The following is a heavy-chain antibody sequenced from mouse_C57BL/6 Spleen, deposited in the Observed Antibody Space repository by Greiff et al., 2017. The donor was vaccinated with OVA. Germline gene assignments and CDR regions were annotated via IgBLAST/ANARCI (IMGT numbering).Heavy chain of an antibody. J-gene: IGHJ2*01. D-gene: IGHD4-1*01. Sequence: EVKLVESGGGLVKPGGSLKLSCAASGFTFSSYTMSWVRQTPEKRLEWVATISGGGGNTYYPDSVKGRFTISRDNAKNTLYLQMSSLRSEDTALYYCARHEETGTSGGFDYWGQGTTLTVSS. CDR2: ISGGGGNT. V-gene: IGHV5-9*01. CDR3: ARHEETGTSGGFDY. CDR1: GFTFSSYT.